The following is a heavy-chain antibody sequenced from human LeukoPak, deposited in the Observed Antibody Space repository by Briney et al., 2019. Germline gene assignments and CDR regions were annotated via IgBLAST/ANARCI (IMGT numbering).Heavy chain of an antibody. J-gene: IGHJ4*02. CDR3: ARDLPANLGYCTNAVCWGGFDY. D-gene: IGHD2-8*01. CDR2: INHSGST. CDR1: GGSFSGYY. Sequence: SETLSLTCAVYGGSFSGYYWSWIRQPPGKGLEWIGEINHSGSTNYNPSLKSRVTISVDTSKNQFSLKLSSVTAADTAVYYCARDLPANLGYCTNAVCWGGFDYWGQGTLVTVSS. V-gene: IGHV4-34*01.